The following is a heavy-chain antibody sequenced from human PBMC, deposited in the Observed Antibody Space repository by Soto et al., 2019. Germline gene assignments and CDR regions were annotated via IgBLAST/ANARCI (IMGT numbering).Heavy chain of an antibody. D-gene: IGHD3-22*01. V-gene: IGHV4-59*01. CDR3: AREDLYYYDSRGVGCFDY. J-gene: IGHJ4*02. CDR2: VYYSGST. CDR1: GASTSNYH. Sequence: SETLSLTCSVSGASTSNYHYSWIRQSPGKGLEWIGYVYYSGSTNYNPSLKSRVTISVDTSKNQFSLKLSSVTAADTAVYYCAREDLYYYDSRGVGCFDYWGQGTLVTVSS.